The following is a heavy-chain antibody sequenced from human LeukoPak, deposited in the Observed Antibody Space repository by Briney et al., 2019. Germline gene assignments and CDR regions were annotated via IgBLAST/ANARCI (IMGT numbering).Heavy chain of an antibody. CDR2: INPSGGTT. CDR3: ARVIVVVPAAKVWFDP. D-gene: IGHD2-2*01. V-gene: IGHV1-46*01. Sequence: ASVKVSCKASGYTFTSYYMNWARQAPGQGLEWMGIINPSGGTTSYAQKFQGRVTITRNTSISTAYMELSSLRSEDTAVYYCARVIVVVPAAKVWFDPWGQGTLVTISS. J-gene: IGHJ5*02. CDR1: GYTFTSYY.